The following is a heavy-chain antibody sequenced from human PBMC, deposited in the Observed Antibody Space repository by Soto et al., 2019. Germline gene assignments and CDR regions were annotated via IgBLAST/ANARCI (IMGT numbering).Heavy chain of an antibody. Sequence: QVQLVESGGGVVQPGRSLRLSCAASGFTFSSYGMHWVRQAPGKGLEWVAVISYDGSNKYYADAVKGRFTISRDNSKNTLYLQMNSLRAEDTAVFYCAKSYDYGDPPVHFDYWGQGTLVTVSS. CDR3: AKSYDYGDPPVHFDY. CDR2: ISYDGSNK. CDR1: GFTFSSYG. V-gene: IGHV3-30*18. D-gene: IGHD4-17*01. J-gene: IGHJ4*02.